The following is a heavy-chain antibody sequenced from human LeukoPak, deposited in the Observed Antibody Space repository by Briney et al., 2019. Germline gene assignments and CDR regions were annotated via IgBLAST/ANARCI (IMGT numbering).Heavy chain of an antibody. V-gene: IGHV3-30*12. J-gene: IGHJ4*02. D-gene: IGHD6-13*01. CDR2: IYPDGNQK. CDR3: ARDLGGSSWDLIDY. Sequence: GGSLRLSCAASGFIFPTYGMHWVRQTPGKGLEWVACIYPDGNQKDYADSVKGRFTISRDNAKNTLYLQMNSLRAEDTAVYYCARDLGGSSWDLIDYWGQGTLVTVSS. CDR1: GFIFPTYG.